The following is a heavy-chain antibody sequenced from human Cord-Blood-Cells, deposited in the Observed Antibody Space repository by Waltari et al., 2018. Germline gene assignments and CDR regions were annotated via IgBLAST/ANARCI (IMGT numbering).Heavy chain of an antibody. CDR2: INHSGST. Sequence: QVQLQQWGAGLLKPSETLSLTCAVYGGSFSGYYWSWIRQPPGKGLEWIGEINHSGSTNYNPSLKSRVTISVDTSKNQFSLKLSSVTAADTAVYYCARAGAAQYYFDYWGQGTLVTVSS. V-gene: IGHV4-34*01. CDR3: ARAGAAQYYFDY. J-gene: IGHJ4*02. CDR1: GGSFSGYY. D-gene: IGHD7-27*01.